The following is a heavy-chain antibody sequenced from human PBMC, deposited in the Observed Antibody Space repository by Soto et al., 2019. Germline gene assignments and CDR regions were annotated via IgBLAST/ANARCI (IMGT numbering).Heavy chain of an antibody. D-gene: IGHD2-2*01. CDR3: AKQGFSPYCSSVTCYDQYFDY. V-gene: IGHV3-23*01. Sequence: PGGSLRLSCAASGFTFTNYGMSWVRQAPGEGLEWVSDISGSGGSTHYADSVKGRFTISRDNSKNTLYLQMNSLRAEDTAIYYCAKQGFSPYCSSVTCYDQYFDYWGQGALVTVSS. J-gene: IGHJ4*02. CDR2: ISGSGGST. CDR1: GFTFTNYG.